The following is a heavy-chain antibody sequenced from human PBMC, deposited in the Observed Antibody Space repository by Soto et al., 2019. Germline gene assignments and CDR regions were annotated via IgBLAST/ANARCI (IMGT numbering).Heavy chain of an antibody. J-gene: IGHJ5*02. CDR3: ARFPIVPGASCCDP. CDR2: ISGYNGNT. Sequence: PVEVSCKDSGYAFARYCMSWVRQAPGQGLEYMGWISGYNGNTNYEQKFQGRVTMTTDTSTSTVYMELTSLRSDDTAVYYCARFPIVPGASCCDPWGPGILVSVS. D-gene: IGHD2-2*01. V-gene: IGHV1-18*04. CDR1: GYAFARYC.